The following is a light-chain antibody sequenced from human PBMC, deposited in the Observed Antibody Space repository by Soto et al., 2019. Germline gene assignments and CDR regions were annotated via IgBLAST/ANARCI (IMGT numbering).Light chain of an antibody. J-gene: IGLJ1*01. V-gene: IGLV3-21*02. CDR3: QVWDSSSDHHV. Sequence: SYELTQPPSVSVAPGQTARITCGGNDIGRKTVHWYQQKPGQAPVLVVYDDDARPSGIPERFSGSNSGNTATLTISRVEAGDVADYYCQVWDSSSDHHVFGTGTKLTVL. CDR1: DIGRKT. CDR2: DDD.